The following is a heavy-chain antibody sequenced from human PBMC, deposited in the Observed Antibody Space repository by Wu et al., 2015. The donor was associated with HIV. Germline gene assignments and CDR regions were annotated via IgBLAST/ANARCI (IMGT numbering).Heavy chain of an antibody. CDR2: IIPIFDRI. Sequence: QVQLVQSGAEVKKPGSSVKISCKASGDNFVSYTISWVRQAPGQGLEWMGRIIPIFDRIHYKQKFQGRVFITADEATSTVHMELSSLSSDDTAVYYCVGPYTGYAYDTFDVWGQGTLVTVSS. J-gene: IGHJ3*01. CDR1: GDNFVSYT. V-gene: IGHV1-69*15. CDR3: VGPYTGYAYDTFDV. D-gene: IGHD5-12*01.